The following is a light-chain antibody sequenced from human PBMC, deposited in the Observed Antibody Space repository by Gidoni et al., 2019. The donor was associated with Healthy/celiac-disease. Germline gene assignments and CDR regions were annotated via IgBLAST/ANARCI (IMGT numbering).Light chain of an antibody. V-gene: IGKV1-39*01. Sequence: DIQLTQSPSSLSASVGDRVTITCRASQSISSYLNWYQQKPGKAPKLLIYAASSLQSGVQSRFSGSGSGTDFTLTISSLQHEDFATYYCQQSYSTLWTFGQGTKVEIK. CDR2: AAS. CDR3: QQSYSTLWT. J-gene: IGKJ1*01. CDR1: QSISSY.